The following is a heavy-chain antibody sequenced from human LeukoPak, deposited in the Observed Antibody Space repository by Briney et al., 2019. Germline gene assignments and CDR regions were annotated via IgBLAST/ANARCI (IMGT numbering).Heavy chain of an antibody. CDR2: MYSGGTT. J-gene: IGHJ6*02. Sequence: GGSLRLSCGASGFTVSSNYMSWVRQAPGKGLEWVSAMYSGGTTNYADSAKSRFTISRDNSKNTVDLQMSSLRGEDTAVYYCARGAYPHYYAMDVWGQGTTVTVSS. V-gene: IGHV3-53*01. CDR1: GFTVSSNY. CDR3: ARGAYPHYYAMDV. D-gene: IGHD2-2*02.